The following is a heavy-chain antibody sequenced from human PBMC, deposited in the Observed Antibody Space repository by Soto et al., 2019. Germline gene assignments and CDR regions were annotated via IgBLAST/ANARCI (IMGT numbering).Heavy chain of an antibody. CDR1: GFTFSNAW. D-gene: IGHD7-27*01. V-gene: IGHV3-15*01. Sequence: EVQLVESGGGLVKPGGSLRLSCAASGFTFSNAWMSWVRQAPGKGLEWVGRIKSKTDGGTTDYAAPVKGRFTISRDDSKNTLYLQMNSLKTEDTAVYYCTTDNWGLVFGAFDIWGQGTMVTVSS. CDR3: TTDNWGLVFGAFDI. CDR2: IKSKTDGGTT. J-gene: IGHJ3*02.